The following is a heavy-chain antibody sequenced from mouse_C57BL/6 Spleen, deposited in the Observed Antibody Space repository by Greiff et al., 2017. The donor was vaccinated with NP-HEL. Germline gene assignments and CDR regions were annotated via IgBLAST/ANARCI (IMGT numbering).Heavy chain of an antibody. CDR3: ARRGLITTVVATGDYFDY. V-gene: IGHV1-59*01. J-gene: IGHJ2*01. D-gene: IGHD1-1*01. CDR1: GYTFTSYW. Sequence: QVHVKQPGAELVRPGTSVKLSCKASGYTFTSYWMHWVKQRPGQGLEWIGVIDPSDSYTNYNQKFKDKATLTVDTSSSTAYMQLSSLTSEDSAVYYCARRGLITTVVATGDYFDYWGQGTTLTVSS. CDR2: IDPSDSYT.